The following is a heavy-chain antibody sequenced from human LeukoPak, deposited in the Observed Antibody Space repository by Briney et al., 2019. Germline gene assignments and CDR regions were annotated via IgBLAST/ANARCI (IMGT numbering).Heavy chain of an antibody. V-gene: IGHV1-58*01. D-gene: IGHD2-15*01. CDR3: ALLYCSGGSCSFDY. CDR2: IVVGSGNT. Sequence: ASVKVSCKASGFTFTSSAVQWVRQARGQRLEWIGWIVVGSGNTNYAQKFQERVTITRDMSTSTAYMELSSLRSEDTAVYYCALLYCSGGSCSFDYWGQGTLVTVSS. CDR1: GFTFTSSA. J-gene: IGHJ4*02.